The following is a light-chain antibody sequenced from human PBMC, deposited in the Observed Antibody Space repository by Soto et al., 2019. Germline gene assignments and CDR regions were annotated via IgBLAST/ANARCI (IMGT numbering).Light chain of an antibody. V-gene: IGKV3D-15*01. CDR1: QSVRSN. CDR2: GAS. J-gene: IGKJ1*01. Sequence: EIAMTQSPVTLSVSPGERATLSCRASQSVRSNLAWYQQKPGQAPRLLIYGASTRATGIPARFSGSGSGTDFSLTISSLEPEDFAVYYCQQRSHWPRTFGQGTKVDIK. CDR3: QQRSHWPRT.